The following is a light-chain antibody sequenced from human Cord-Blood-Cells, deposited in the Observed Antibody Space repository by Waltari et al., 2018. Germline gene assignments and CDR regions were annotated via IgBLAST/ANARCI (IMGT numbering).Light chain of an antibody. CDR1: SSDVGGYNY. V-gene: IGLV2-14*01. J-gene: IGLJ3*02. CDR3: SSYTSSSTLRWV. Sequence: QSALPQPASVSGSPGQSLTISCTGTSSDVGGYNYVSCYQQHPGKAPKLMIYEVSNRPSGVSNRFSGSKSGNTASLTISGLQAEDEADYYCSSYTSSSTLRWVFGGGTKLTVL. CDR2: EVS.